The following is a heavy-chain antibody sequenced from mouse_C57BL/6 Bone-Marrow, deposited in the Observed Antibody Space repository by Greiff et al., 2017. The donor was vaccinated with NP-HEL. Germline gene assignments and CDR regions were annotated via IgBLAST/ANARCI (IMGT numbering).Heavy chain of an antibody. D-gene: IGHD1-1*01. CDR3: ARSPFITTRWYFDV. CDR2: INPNNGGT. J-gene: IGHJ1*03. CDR1: GYTFTDYN. V-gene: IGHV1-22*01. Sequence: VQLQQSGPELVKPGASVKMSCKASGYTFTDYNMHWVKQSHGKSLEWIGYINPNNGGTSYNQKFKGKATLTVNKSSSTAYMELRSLTSEDSAVYYCARSPFITTRWYFDVWGTGTTVTVSS.